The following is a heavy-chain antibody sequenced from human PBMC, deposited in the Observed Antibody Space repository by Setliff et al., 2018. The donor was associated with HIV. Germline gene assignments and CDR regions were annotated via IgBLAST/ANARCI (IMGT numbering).Heavy chain of an antibody. Sequence: SETLSLTCTVSGGSISSHYWSWIRQSPGKGLEWIGFILNREITNYNPSLQSRVSISMDTSKNQFSLKLHSVTAADTAIYHCAKGGASSHWLGPWGQGTLVTVSS. CDR1: GGSISSHY. V-gene: IGHV4-59*11. CDR2: ILNREIT. J-gene: IGHJ5*02. D-gene: IGHD3-16*01. CDR3: AKGGASSHWLGP.